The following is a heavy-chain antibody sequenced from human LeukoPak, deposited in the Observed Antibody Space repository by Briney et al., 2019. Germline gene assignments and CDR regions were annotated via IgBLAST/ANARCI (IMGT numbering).Heavy chain of an antibody. CDR1: GFTFDDYG. J-gene: IGHJ4*02. CDR3: ARDGSGSYSDY. CDR2: INWNGGST. Sequence: GGSLRLSCAASGFTFDDYGMSWVRQAPGKGLEWVSGINWNGGSTGYADSVKGRFTISGDNAKNSLYLQMNSLRAEDTALYYCARDGSGSYSDYWGQGTLVTVSS. V-gene: IGHV3-20*04. D-gene: IGHD3-10*01.